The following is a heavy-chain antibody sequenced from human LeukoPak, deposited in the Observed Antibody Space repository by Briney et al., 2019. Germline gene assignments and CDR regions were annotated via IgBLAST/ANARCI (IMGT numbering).Heavy chain of an antibody. V-gene: IGHV3-23*01. J-gene: IGHJ4*02. CDR1: GSTFSSYA. CDR2: ISGSGGST. CDR3: VAKYYYDSSGYFDY. Sequence: GGSLRLSCAASGSTFSSYAMSWVRQAPGKGLECVSVISGSGGSTYYADSVKGRFTISRDNSKNTLYLQMNSLRAEDTAVYYCVAKYYYDSSGYFDYWGQGTLVTVSS. D-gene: IGHD3-22*01.